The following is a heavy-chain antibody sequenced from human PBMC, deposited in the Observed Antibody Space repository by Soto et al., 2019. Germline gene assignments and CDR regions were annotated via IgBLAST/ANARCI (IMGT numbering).Heavy chain of an antibody. CDR3: ATDLSSRGVVVVAANLRLDY. Sequence: ASVKVSCKVSGYTLTELSMHWVRQAPGKGLEWMGGFDPEDGETIYAQKFQGRVTMTEDTSTDTAYMELSSLRSEDTAVYYCATDLSSRGVVVVAANLRLDYWGQGTLVTVSS. D-gene: IGHD2-15*01. V-gene: IGHV1-24*01. CDR2: FDPEDGET. J-gene: IGHJ4*02. CDR1: GYTLTELS.